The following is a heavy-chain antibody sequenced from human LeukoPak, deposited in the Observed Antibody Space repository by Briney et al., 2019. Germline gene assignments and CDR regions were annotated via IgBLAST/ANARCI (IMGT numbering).Heavy chain of an antibody. D-gene: IGHD1-26*01. CDR3: ARVGATMDYYYYMDV. Sequence: SETLSLTCTVSGGSISSNKYYWGWIRQPPGKGLEWIGRIYTSGSTNYNPSLKSRVTMSVDTSKNQFSLKLSSVTAADTAVYYCARVGATMDYYYYMDVWGKGTTVTVSS. CDR2: IYTSGST. CDR1: GGSISSNKYY. V-gene: IGHV4-61*05. J-gene: IGHJ6*03.